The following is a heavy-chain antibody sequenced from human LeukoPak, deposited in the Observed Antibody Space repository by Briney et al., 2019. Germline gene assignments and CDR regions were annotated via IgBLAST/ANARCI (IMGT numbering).Heavy chain of an antibody. D-gene: IGHD3-22*01. Sequence: PSETLSLTCAVYGGSFSGYYWSWIRQPPGKGLEWIGEINHSGSTNYNPSLKSRVTISVDTSKNQFSLKLSSVTAADTAVYYCAGSTMIVKGPDYWGRGTLVAVSS. CDR3: AGSTMIVKGPDY. V-gene: IGHV4-34*01. CDR1: GGSFSGYY. CDR2: INHSGST. J-gene: IGHJ4*02.